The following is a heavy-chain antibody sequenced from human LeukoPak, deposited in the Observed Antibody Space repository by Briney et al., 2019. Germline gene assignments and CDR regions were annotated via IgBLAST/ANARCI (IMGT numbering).Heavy chain of an antibody. Sequence: SETLSLTCTVSGGSISSYYWSWIRQPAGKGLEWIGRIYTSGSTNYNPSLKSRVTMSVDTSKNQFSLKLSSVTAADTAVYYCAREGFIVATISAFGIWGQGTTVTVSS. CDR1: GGSISSYY. V-gene: IGHV4-4*07. CDR3: AREGFIVATISAFGI. J-gene: IGHJ3*02. D-gene: IGHD5-12*01. CDR2: IYTSGST.